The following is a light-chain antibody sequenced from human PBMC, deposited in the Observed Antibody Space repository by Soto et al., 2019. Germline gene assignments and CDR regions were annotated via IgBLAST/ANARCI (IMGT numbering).Light chain of an antibody. Sequence: DIVMTQSPLSLPVTPGEPASISCRSSQSLLHSDGYNCLDWYLQKPGQSPQLLIYLGTNRASGVPDRFSGSGPGTDFTLKISRVEADDVGVSYCMQALHTPITFGRGTRLEMK. CDR3: MQALHTPIT. CDR2: LGT. V-gene: IGKV2-28*01. CDR1: QSLLHSDGYNC. J-gene: IGKJ5*01.